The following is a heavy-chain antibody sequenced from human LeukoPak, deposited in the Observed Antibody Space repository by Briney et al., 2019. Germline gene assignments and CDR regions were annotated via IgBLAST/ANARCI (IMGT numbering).Heavy chain of an antibody. CDR1: GFTFSSYE. CDR3: ASTSEGYSYGYSLDY. J-gene: IGHJ4*02. Sequence: GGSLRLSCAASGFTFSSYEMNWVRQAPGKGLEWVSYISSSGSTIYYADSVKGRFTISRDNSKNTLYLQMNSLRAEDTAVYYCASTSEGYSYGYSLDYWGQGTLVTVSS. CDR2: ISSSGSTI. D-gene: IGHD5-18*01. V-gene: IGHV3-48*03.